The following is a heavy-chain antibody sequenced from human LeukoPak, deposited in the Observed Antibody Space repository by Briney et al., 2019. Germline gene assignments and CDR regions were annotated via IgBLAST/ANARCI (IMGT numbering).Heavy chain of an antibody. J-gene: IGHJ1*01. CDR3: AGRYSSSWYLLYFQH. CDR1: GGSISSSSYY. Sequence: SETLSLTCTVSGGSISSSSYYWGWIRQPPGKGLEWIGSIYYSGSTYYNPSLKSRVTISVDTSKNQFSLKLSSVTAADTAVYYCAGRYSSSWYLLYFQHWGRGTLVTVSS. V-gene: IGHV4-39*07. D-gene: IGHD6-13*01. CDR2: IYYSGST.